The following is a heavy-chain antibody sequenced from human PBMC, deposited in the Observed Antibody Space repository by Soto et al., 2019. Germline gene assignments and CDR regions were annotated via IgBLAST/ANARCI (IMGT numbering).Heavy chain of an antibody. CDR2: IIPIFGTA. CDR1: GYTFSSYA. CDR3: ARVSLAARPDFDY. Sequence: QVRLVQSGAEVKKPGASVKLSCKASGYTFSSYAISWVRQAPGQGLEWMGGIIPIFGTANYAQKFQGRVTITADESTSTAYMELSSLRSEDTAVYYCARVSLAARPDFDYWGQGTLVTVSS. V-gene: IGHV1-69*12. J-gene: IGHJ4*02. D-gene: IGHD6-6*01.